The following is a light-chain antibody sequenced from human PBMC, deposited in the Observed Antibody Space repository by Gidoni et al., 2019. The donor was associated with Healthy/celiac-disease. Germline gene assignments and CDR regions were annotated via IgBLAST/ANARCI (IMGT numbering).Light chain of an antibody. Sequence: QSVLTQPPSASGTPGQRVTISCSGSSSNIGSNTVNWYQQLPGTAPNLLIYSNNQRPSGVPDRFSGSKSGTSASLAISGLQSEDEADYYCAAWDDSLNGLVVSGGGTKLTVL. CDR1: SSNIGSNT. V-gene: IGLV1-44*01. CDR3: AAWDDSLNGLVV. J-gene: IGLJ2*01. CDR2: SNN.